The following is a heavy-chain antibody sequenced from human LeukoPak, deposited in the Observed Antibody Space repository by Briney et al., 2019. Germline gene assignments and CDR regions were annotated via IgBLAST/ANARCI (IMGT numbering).Heavy chain of an antibody. CDR2: IYPGDSDT. Sequence: GESLKISCKGSGYSFPAYWIGWVRQMPGKGLEWMGIIYPGDSDTRYSPSFEGQVTISADKSINTAYLQWSSLKASDTAIYYCAGRALDVYYYYMDVWGKGTTVTVSS. CDR3: AGRALDVYYYYMDV. V-gene: IGHV5-51*01. CDR1: GYSFPAYW. J-gene: IGHJ6*03.